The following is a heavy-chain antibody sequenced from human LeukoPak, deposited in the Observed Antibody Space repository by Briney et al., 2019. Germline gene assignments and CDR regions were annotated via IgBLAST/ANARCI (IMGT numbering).Heavy chain of an antibody. V-gene: IGHV4-38-2*02. D-gene: IGHD5-18*01. J-gene: IGHJ1*01. CDR1: GYSISSGYY. CDR3: PRDIGGGGYLS. CDR2: SYHGGST. Sequence: SSETLSLTCAVSGYSISSGYYWGWLRQPPGEGLEWIGNSYHGGSTYYNPSLRSRVTISADTSKNQFSLKLSAGTAADTAVYYCPRDIGGGGYLSWGQGTLVTVSS.